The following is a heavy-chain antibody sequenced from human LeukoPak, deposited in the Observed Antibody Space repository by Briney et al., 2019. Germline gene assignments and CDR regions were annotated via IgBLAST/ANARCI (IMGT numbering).Heavy chain of an antibody. CDR3: ARDRGSTTMVRGVNHY. CDR1: GFTFSTYA. Sequence: PGGSLRLSCAASGFTFSTYAMNWVRQAPGKGLEWVSHISSGSATTFYADSVKGRFTISRDNTRNSLSLQMNDLRAEDTAVYYCARDRGSTTMVRGVNHYWGQGTLVTVSS. V-gene: IGHV3-48*04. D-gene: IGHD3-10*01. J-gene: IGHJ4*02. CDR2: ISSGSATT.